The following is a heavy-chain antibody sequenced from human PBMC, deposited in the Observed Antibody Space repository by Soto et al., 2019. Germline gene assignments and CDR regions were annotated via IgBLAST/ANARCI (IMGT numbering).Heavy chain of an antibody. V-gene: IGHV3-30*18. D-gene: IGHD2-8*01. CDR3: AKGPPLLMVYPVLDS. CDR2: ISYDGSNK. J-gene: IGHJ4*02. CDR1: EFTFSKHG. Sequence: LRLSCAASEFTFSKHGMHWVRQAPGKGLEWVAVISYDGSNKYYGDSVKDRFTISRDNSKNTLYLRMNSLRPEDTAVYFCAKGPPLLMVYPVLDSWGQGTLVTVSS.